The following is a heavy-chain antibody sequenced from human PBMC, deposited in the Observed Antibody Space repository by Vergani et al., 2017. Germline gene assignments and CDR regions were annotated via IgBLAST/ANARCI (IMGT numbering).Heavy chain of an antibody. D-gene: IGHD6-19*01. V-gene: IGHV3-21*01. Sequence: EVQLLESGGGLVKPGGSLRLSCAASGFTFSSYSMNWVRQAPGKGLEWVSSISSSSSYIYYADSVKGRFTISRDNAKNSLYLQMNSLRAEDTAVYYCARVPSPSGSGWGGGHAFDIWGQGTMVTVSS. CDR1: GFTFSSYS. CDR2: ISSSSSYI. CDR3: ARVPSPSGSGWGGGHAFDI. J-gene: IGHJ3*02.